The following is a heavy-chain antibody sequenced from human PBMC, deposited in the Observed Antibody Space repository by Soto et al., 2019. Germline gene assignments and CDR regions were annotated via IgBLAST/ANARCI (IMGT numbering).Heavy chain of an antibody. CDR2: ISGSGGST. CDR1: GFTFSRYA. Sequence: GGSLRLSFEASGFTFSRYAMSWVRQAPGKGLEWVSAISGSGGSTYYADSVKVRFTISRDNSKNTLYLQMNSLRAEDTAVYYCANSHPQSIAASGPYLDYWGQGTLVTVSS. V-gene: IGHV3-23*01. CDR3: ANSHPQSIAASGPYLDY. J-gene: IGHJ4*02. D-gene: IGHD6-6*01.